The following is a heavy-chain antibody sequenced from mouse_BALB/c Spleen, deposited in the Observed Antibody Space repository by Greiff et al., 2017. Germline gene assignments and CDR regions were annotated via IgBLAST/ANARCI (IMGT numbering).Heavy chain of an antibody. Sequence: EVQRVESGGGLVKPGGSLKLSCAASGFTFSSYAMSWVRQTPEKRLEWVATISSGGSYTYYPDSVKGRFTISRDNAKNTLYLQMSSLRSEDTAMYYCARRTMMTGAMDYWGQGTSVTVSS. V-gene: IGHV5-9-3*01. CDR1: GFTFSSYA. CDR2: ISSGGSYT. J-gene: IGHJ4*01. CDR3: ARRTMMTGAMDY. D-gene: IGHD2-4*01.